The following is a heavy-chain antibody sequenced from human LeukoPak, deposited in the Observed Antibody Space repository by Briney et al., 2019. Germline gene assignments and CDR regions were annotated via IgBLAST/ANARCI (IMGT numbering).Heavy chain of an antibody. CDR1: GFTFSSYS. J-gene: IGHJ4*02. Sequence: PGGSLRLSCAASGFTFSSYSMNWVRQAPGKGLEWVSSISSSSSYIYYADSVKGRFTISRDNAKNSLYLQMNSLRAEDTAVYYCARGGRMAAAGRTRLIDYWGQGTLVTVSS. V-gene: IGHV3-21*01. D-gene: IGHD6-13*01. CDR3: ARGGRMAAAGRTRLIDY. CDR2: ISSSSSYI.